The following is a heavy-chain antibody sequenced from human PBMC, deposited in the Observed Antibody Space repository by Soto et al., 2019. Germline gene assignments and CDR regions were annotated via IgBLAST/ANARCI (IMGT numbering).Heavy chain of an antibody. CDR3: ARAPNLYCGRDCYHSSYYYYYYGMDV. D-gene: IGHD2-21*02. CDR1: GGSVSSGEYY. Sequence: TLSLTFTVSGGSVSSGEYYWSWIRQPPGKGLEWIGYIYYSGSTYYNPSLKSRVTISVDTSKNQFSLKLSSVTAADTAVYYCARAPNLYCGRDCYHSSYYYYYYGMDVWGQRTTVTVSS. CDR2: IYYSGST. V-gene: IGHV4-30-4*01. J-gene: IGHJ6*02.